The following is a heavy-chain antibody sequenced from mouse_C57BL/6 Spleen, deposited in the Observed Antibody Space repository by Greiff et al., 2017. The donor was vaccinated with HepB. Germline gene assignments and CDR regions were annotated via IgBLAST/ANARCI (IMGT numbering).Heavy chain of an antibody. CDR1: GYTFTSYW. V-gene: IGHV1-69*01. CDR3: SRGSKLRFYHAMDY. D-gene: IGHD1-1*01. J-gene: IGHJ4*01. Sequence: QVHLKQPGAELVMPGASVKLSCKASGYTFTSYWMHWVKQRPGQGLEWIGEIDPSDSYTNYNQKFKGKSTLTVDKSSSTAYMQLSSLTSEDSAVEYCSRGSKLRFYHAMDYWGQVTSVTVAS. CDR2: IDPSDSYT.